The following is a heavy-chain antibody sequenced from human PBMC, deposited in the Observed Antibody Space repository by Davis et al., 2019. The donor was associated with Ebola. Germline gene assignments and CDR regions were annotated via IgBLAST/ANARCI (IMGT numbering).Heavy chain of an antibody. CDR1: GFTFSSYS. Sequence: GESLKISCAASGFTFSSYSMNWVRQAPGKGLEWVSYISSSSSTIYYADSVKGRFTISRDNAKNSLYLQMNSLRDEDTAVYYCASYFTEGYYGMDVWGQGTTVTVSS. J-gene: IGHJ6*02. V-gene: IGHV3-48*02. CDR3: ASYFTEGYYGMDV. D-gene: IGHD6-13*01. CDR2: ISSSSSTI.